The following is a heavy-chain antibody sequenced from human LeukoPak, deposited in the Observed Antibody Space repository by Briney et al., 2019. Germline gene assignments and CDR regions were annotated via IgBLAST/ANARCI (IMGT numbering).Heavy chain of an antibody. CDR3: ARDSGLLWFGEPVNDAFDI. V-gene: IGHV4-59*01. CDR1: GGSISSYY. Sequence: HPSETLSLTCTVSGGSISSYYWSWIRQPPGKGLEWIGYIYYSGSTNYSPSLKSRVTISVDTSKNQFSLKLSSVTAADTAVYYCARDSGLLWFGEPVNDAFDIWGQGTMVTVSS. J-gene: IGHJ3*02. D-gene: IGHD3-10*01. CDR2: IYYSGST.